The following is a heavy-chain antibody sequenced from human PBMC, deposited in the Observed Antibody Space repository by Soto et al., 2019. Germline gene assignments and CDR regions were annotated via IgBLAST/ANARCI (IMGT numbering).Heavy chain of an antibody. D-gene: IGHD5-18*01. J-gene: IGHJ4*02. CDR2: ISWDGGST. CDR3: ARDRGHSYGFDY. V-gene: IGHV3-43D*04. CDR1: GFTFDDYV. Sequence: EVQLVESGGVVVQPGGSLRLSCAASGFTFDDYVMHWVRQAPGKGLEWVSRISWDGGSTFYGDSVKGRFTISRDNSKNSLFLQMNSLRTEDTALYYCARDRGHSYGFDYWGQGTLVTVSS.